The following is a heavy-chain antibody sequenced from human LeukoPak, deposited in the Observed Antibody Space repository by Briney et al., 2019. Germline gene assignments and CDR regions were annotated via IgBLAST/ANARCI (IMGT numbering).Heavy chain of an antibody. CDR1: GVSFSSYW. CDR2: IKQDGSQK. J-gene: IGHJ4*02. D-gene: IGHD2-2*01. V-gene: IGHV3-7*01. Sequence: GGALRLSCAASGVSFSSYWMTWVRQAPGKGLEWVANIKQDGSQKYYVDSVKSRFTISRDNAKNSLYLQMNSLRAEDTAVYYCVSTGSQLDYWGQGTLVTVSS. CDR3: VSTGSQLDY.